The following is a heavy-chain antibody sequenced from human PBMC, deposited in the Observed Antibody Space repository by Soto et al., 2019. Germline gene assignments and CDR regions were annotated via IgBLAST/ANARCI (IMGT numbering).Heavy chain of an antibody. V-gene: IGHV4-59*08. CDR1: GGPVRSYY. CDR2: ISDSGST. J-gene: IGHJ4*01. D-gene: IGHD2-2*01. CDR3: ARHVYCTSTTCYCFDY. Sequence: SETLSLTCTVSGGPVRSYYWSWIRQSPGKGLEWIGYISDSGSTNYNPSLQARVTISVDTSKNQFSLKLSSLTAADTAVYYCARHVYCTSTTCYCFDYWGHGTLVTVSS.